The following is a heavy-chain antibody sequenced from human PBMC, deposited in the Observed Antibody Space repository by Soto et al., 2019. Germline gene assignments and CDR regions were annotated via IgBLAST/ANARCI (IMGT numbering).Heavy chain of an antibody. Sequence: SQTLSLTCAISGESVSSNSAAWNWIRQSPSRGLEWLGRTYYRSKWYNDYAVSVKSRITINPDTSKNQFSLQLNSVTPEDTAVYYCARDLVKKNYYDSSGLSGNWFDPWGQGTLVTVSS. CDR2: TYYRSKWYN. D-gene: IGHD3-22*01. CDR3: ARDLVKKNYYDSSGLSGNWFDP. V-gene: IGHV6-1*01. J-gene: IGHJ5*02. CDR1: GESVSSNSAA.